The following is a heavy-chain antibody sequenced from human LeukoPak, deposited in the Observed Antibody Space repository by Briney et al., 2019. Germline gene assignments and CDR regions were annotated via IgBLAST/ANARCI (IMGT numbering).Heavy chain of an antibody. CDR3: ARGLVIVPFDY. J-gene: IGHJ4*02. Sequence: QSGGSLRLSCAASGFTVSSNYMSWVRQAPGKGLEWVSVIYSGGSTYYADSVKGRFTISRDNSKNTLYLQMNSLRAEDTAVYYCARGLVIVPFDYWGRGTLVTVSS. D-gene: IGHD3-9*01. V-gene: IGHV3-53*01. CDR1: GFTVSSNY. CDR2: IYSGGST.